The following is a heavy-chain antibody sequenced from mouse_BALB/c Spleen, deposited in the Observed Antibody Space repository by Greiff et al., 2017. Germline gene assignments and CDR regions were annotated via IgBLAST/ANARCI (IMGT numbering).Heavy chain of an antibody. CDR2: INSNGGST. Sequence: EVQGVESGGGLVQPGGSLKLSCAASGFTFSSYGMSWVRQTPDKRLELVATINSNGGSTYYPDSVKGRFTISRDNAKNTLYLQMSSLKSEDTAMYYCARVEDYDGSMDYWGQGTSVTVSS. CDR1: GFTFSSYG. D-gene: IGHD2-4*01. J-gene: IGHJ4*01. CDR3: ARVEDYDGSMDY. V-gene: IGHV5-6-3*01.